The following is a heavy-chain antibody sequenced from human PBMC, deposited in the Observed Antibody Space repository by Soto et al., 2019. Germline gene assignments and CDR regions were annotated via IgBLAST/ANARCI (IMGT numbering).Heavy chain of an antibody. D-gene: IGHD3-22*01. CDR3: VRDQDSRGYSVFNL. J-gene: IGHJ5*02. V-gene: IGHV3-30-3*01. Sequence: PGRSLRLPCAASGFTYSTYTMHCVRQAPGKGLEWVAVISYDGNNKFYADSVKGRFTISRDSTKQTLYLQMNSLRADDTAVYFCVRDQDSRGYSVFNLWGQGAQVTVSS. CDR2: ISYDGNNK. CDR1: GFTYSTYT.